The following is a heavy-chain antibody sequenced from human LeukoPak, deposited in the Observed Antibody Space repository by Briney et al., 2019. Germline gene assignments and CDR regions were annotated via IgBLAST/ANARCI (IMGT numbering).Heavy chain of an antibody. CDR3: ARDSIAVAGHDY. J-gene: IGHJ4*02. V-gene: IGHV1-69*04. CDR1: GGTFSSYA. CDR2: IIPILGIA. D-gene: IGHD6-19*01. Sequence: SVKVSCKASGGTFSSYAISWVRQAPGQGLEWMGRIIPILGIANYAQKFQGRVTITADKSTSTAYMELSSLRSEDTAVYYCARDSIAVAGHDYGGQGTRVTVSS.